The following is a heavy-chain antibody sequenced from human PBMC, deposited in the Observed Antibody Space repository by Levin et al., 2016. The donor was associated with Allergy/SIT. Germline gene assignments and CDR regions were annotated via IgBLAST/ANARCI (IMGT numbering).Heavy chain of an antibody. CDR2: IYSGGST. Sequence: VRQAPGKGLEWVSVIYSGGSTYYADSVKGRFTISRDNSKNTLYLQMNSLRAEDTAVYYCARLGYDFWSGYSIYYYYYMDVWGKGTTVTVSS. CDR3: ARLGYDFWSGYSIYYYYYMDV. D-gene: IGHD3-3*01. V-gene: IGHV3-66*04. J-gene: IGHJ6*03.